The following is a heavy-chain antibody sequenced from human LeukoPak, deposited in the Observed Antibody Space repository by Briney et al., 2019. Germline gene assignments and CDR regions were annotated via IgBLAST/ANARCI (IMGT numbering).Heavy chain of an antibody. V-gene: IGHV3-30*02. CDR1: GFTFSIYD. CDR2: IRADGSNK. CDR3: AKHGGGHNIDY. J-gene: IGHJ4*02. D-gene: IGHD3-16*01. Sequence: GGSLRLSCAASGFTFSIYDIYWVRQAPGKGLEWVAFIRADGSNKYYADSVKGRFTISRDNSKNTVYLQMNSLRVEDTAVYYCAKHGGGHNIDYWGQGTLVTVSS.